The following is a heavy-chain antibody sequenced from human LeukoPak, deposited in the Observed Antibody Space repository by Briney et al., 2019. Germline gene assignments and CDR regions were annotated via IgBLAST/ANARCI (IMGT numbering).Heavy chain of an antibody. J-gene: IGHJ4*02. D-gene: IGHD6-25*01. V-gene: IGHV3-74*01. CDR3: STQRGGSPGDY. CDR2: INSDGSST. CDR1: GLTFSSNW. Sequence: GGSLRLSCATSGLTFSSNWMHWVRQAPGKGLVWVSRINSDGSSTIYADSVKGRFTISRDNAKNTLYLQMNSLRAEDTAVYYCSTQRGGSPGDYWGQGTLVTVSS.